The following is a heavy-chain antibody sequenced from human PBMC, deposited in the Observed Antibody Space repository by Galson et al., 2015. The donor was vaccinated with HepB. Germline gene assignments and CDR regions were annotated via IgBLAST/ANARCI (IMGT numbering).Heavy chain of an antibody. CDR1: GSIFSDYH. Sequence: SLRLSCAVSGSIFSDYHMSWIRQTPGKGLEWISSISNDGKTVKYADSVKGRFTISRDNARKSLTLQMNSLRVEDTAIYYCAKTAGWFDPWSQGTLVTVSS. J-gene: IGHJ5*02. CDR3: AKTAGWFDP. V-gene: IGHV3-11*01. CDR2: ISNDGKTV. D-gene: IGHD1-14*01.